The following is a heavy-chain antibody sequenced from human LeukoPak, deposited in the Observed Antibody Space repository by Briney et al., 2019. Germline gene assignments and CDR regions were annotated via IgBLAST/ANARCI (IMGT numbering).Heavy chain of an antibody. D-gene: IGHD2-15*01. Sequence: GGSLRLSCAVSGITLSNYGMSWVRQAPGKGLEWVAGISDSGGSTNYADSVKGRFTISRDNPKNTLYLQMNSLRTEDTAIYYCAKEYCSGDNCHSYGMDVWGQGTTVTVSS. V-gene: IGHV3-23*01. CDR1: GITLSNYG. CDR2: ISDSGGST. CDR3: AKEYCSGDNCHSYGMDV. J-gene: IGHJ6*02.